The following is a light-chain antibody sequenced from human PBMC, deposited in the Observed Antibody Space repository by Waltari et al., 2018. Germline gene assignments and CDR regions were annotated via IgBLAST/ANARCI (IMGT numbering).Light chain of an antibody. CDR3: QQYNGYPWT. J-gene: IGKJ1*01. V-gene: IGKV1-5*03. CDR1: QIINSQ. Sequence: DIQMTQSPSTLSASVGDRVPITCRGSQIINSQLAWYQQKPGKAPKLLIYKASNVESEVPSRLRAGGSETEVTLTSSSLQPDDCATYYCQQYNGYPWTFGQGTKVEVK. CDR2: KAS.